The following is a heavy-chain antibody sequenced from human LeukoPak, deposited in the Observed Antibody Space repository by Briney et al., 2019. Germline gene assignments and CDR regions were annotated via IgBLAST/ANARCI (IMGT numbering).Heavy chain of an antibody. J-gene: IGHJ4*02. D-gene: IGHD2-2*02. Sequence: ASVKVSCKASGYTFTSYGISWVRQAPGQGLEWMGWINPNSGGTNYAQKFQGRVTMTRDTSISTAYMELSRLRSDDTAVYYCARDWGGYCSSTSCYTGGVDYWGQGTLVTVSS. CDR1: GYTFTSYG. CDR2: INPNSGGT. V-gene: IGHV1-2*02. CDR3: ARDWGGYCSSTSCYTGGVDY.